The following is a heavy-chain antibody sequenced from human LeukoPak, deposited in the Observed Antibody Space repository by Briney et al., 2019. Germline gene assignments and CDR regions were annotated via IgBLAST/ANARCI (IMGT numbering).Heavy chain of an antibody. V-gene: IGHV4-61*02. CDR2: IFTTGKT. J-gene: IGHJ4*02. D-gene: IGHD3-22*01. CDR3: ARGTDSSGYYKFYFDY. Sequence: SETLSLTCTVSGGPINTGSYYWSWIRSPAGNGLEWIGRIFTTGKTNYNPSLKSRVSISVDTSKNQLSLKLSSVTAADTAVYYCARGTDSSGYYKFYFDYWGQGTLVTVSS. CDR1: GGPINTGSYY.